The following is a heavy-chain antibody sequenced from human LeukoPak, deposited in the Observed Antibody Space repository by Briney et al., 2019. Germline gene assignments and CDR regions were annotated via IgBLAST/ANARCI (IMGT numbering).Heavy chain of an antibody. CDR2: IRGPGGST. CDR1: GFTFTNYA. D-gene: IGHD3-22*01. J-gene: IGHJ4*02. V-gene: IGHV3-23*01. CDR3: AKGGYYYDSSGLYYFDY. Sequence: GGSLRLSCAASGFTFTNYAMSWVRQAPGKGLEWVSSIRGPGGSTYYADSVKGRFTISRDHSKNTLYLQMNSLRAEDTAVYYCAKGGYYYDSSGLYYFDYWGQGTLVTVSS.